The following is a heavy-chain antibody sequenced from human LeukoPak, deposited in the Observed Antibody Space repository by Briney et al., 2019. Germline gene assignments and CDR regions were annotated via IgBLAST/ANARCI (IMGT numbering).Heavy chain of an antibody. J-gene: IGHJ4*02. V-gene: IGHV4-34*01. CDR3: ARGGGHIAAGTTTPTEAYYDFWSGYYRVDY. D-gene: IGHD3-3*01. CDR2: INHSGST. Sequence: KPSETLSLTCAVYGGSFSGYYWSWIRQPPGKGLEWIGEINHSGSTNYNPSLKSRVTISVDTSKNQFSLKLSSVTAADTAVYYCARGGGHIAAGTTTPTEAYYDFWSGYYRVDYWGQGTLVTVSS. CDR1: GGSFSGYY.